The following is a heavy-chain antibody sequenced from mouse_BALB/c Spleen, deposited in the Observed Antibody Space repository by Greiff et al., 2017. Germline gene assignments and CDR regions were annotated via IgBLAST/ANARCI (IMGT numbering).Heavy chain of an antibody. V-gene: IGHV2-6-7*01. J-gene: IGHJ4*01. CDR2: IWGDGST. CDR3: ARDGMDY. CDR1: GFSFTGFG. Sequence: VQGVESGPGLVAPSQSLSITCPVSGFSFTGFGVNWGRQPPGKGLEWLGMIWGDGSTDYNSALKSRMSISKDNTKSQVFLKMNSLQTDDTARYYGARDGMDYWGQGTSVTVSS.